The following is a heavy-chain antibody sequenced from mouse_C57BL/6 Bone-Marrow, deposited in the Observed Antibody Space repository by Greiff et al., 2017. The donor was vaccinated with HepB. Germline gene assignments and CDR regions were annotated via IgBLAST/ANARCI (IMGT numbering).Heavy chain of an antibody. V-gene: IGHV5-9*01. CDR3: ARFDTTAPFDY. J-gene: IGHJ2*01. CDR1: GFTFSSYT. CDR2: ISGGGGNT. D-gene: IGHD1-2*01. Sequence: DVKLQESGGGLVKPGGSLKLSCAASGFTFSSYTMSWVRQTPEKRLEWVATISGGGGNTYYPDSVKGRFTISRDNAKNTLYLQMSSLRSEDTALYYCARFDTTAPFDYWGQGTTLTVSS.